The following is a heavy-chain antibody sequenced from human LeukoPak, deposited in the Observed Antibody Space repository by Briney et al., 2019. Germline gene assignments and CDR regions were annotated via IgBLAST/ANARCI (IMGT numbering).Heavy chain of an antibody. J-gene: IGHJ6*02. CDR1: GFTFSSYW. Sequence: GSLRLSCAASGFTFSSYWMHWVRQAPGKGLVWVSRINSDGSSTSYADSVKGRFTISRDNAKNTLYLQMNSLRAEDTAVYYCARDSGHYYGMDVWGQGTTVTVSS. CDR2: INSDGSST. V-gene: IGHV3-74*01. CDR3: ARDSGHYYGMDV.